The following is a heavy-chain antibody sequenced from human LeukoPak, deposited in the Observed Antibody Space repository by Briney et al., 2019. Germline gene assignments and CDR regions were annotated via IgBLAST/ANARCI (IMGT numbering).Heavy chain of an antibody. V-gene: IGHV3-53*01. CDR2: IYSGGST. D-gene: IGHD5-18*01. Sequence: GGSLRLSCAASGFTVGSNYMSWVRQAPGKGLEWVSVIYSGGSTYYADSVKGRFTISRDNSKNTLYLQMNSLRAEDTAVYYCAEGSAMAYYFDYWGQGTLVTVSS. J-gene: IGHJ4*02. CDR1: GFTVGSNY. CDR3: AEGSAMAYYFDY.